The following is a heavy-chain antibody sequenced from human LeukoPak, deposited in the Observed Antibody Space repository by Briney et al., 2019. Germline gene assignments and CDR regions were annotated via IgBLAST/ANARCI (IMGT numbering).Heavy chain of an antibody. D-gene: IGHD4-17*01. CDR2: ISYDGSNK. J-gene: IGHJ4*02. CDR1: GFTFGKYW. CDR3: ARETGSAVGSTDFDY. V-gene: IGHV3-30-3*01. Sequence: GGSLRLSCVASGFTFGKYWMSWVRQAPGKGLEWVAVISYDGSNKYYADSVKGRFTISRDNSKNTPYLQMNSLRAEDTAVYYCARETGSAVGSTDFDYWGQGTLVTVSS.